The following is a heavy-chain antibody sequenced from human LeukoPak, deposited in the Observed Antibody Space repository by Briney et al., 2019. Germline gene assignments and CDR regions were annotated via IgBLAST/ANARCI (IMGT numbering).Heavy chain of an antibody. J-gene: IGHJ6*03. CDR1: GYTFTSYG. V-gene: IGHV1-18*01. D-gene: IGHD1-7*01. CDR3: ARAEGNYDYYYYYMDV. CDR2: ISAYNGNT. Sequence: ASVKVSCKASGYTFTSYGISWVRQAPGQGLEWMGWISAYNGNTNYAQKLQGRVTMTTDTSTSTAYMELRSLRSDDTAVYYCARAEGNYDYYYYYMDVWGKGTTVTVSS.